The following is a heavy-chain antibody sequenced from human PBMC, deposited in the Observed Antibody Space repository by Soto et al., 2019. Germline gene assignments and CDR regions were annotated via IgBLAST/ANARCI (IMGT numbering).Heavy chain of an antibody. Sequence: GGSLRLSCAASGFPFSDAWIRWVRQPPGKGLEWVGRIKSNTDGGATDYAAPVKGRFTISRDDSKNTLYLQMNSLTTADTAVYYCTTDPSFEXAYCSSGSCYRSYGMDVWGQGTTVTRLL. CDR1: GFPFSDAW. J-gene: IGHJ6*02. D-gene: IGHD2-15*01. CDR3: TTDPSFEXAYCSSGSCYRSYGMDV. CDR2: IKSNTDGGAT. V-gene: IGHV3-15*01.